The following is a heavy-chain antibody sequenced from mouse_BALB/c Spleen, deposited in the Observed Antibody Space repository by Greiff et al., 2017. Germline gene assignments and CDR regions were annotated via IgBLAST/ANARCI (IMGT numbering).Heavy chain of an antibody. CDR1: GYAFSSYW. D-gene: IGHD3-3*01. CDR2: IYPGDGDT. CDR3: ARSRPSYYAMDY. Sequence: QVTLKESGAELVRPGSSVKISCKASGYAFSSYWMNWVKQRPGQGLEWIGQIYPGDGDTNYNGKFKGKATLTADKSSSTAYMQLSSLTSEDSAVYFCARSRPSYYAMDYWGQGTSVTVSS. J-gene: IGHJ4*01. V-gene: IGHV1-80*01.